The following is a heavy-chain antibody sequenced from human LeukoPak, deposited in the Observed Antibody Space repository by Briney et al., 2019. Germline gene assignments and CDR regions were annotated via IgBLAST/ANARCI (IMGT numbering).Heavy chain of an antibody. Sequence: SETLSLTCTVSGGSISSSGYYWGWIRQPPGKGLEWIGSIYYSGSTYYNPSLKSRVTISVDTSKNQFSLKLSSVTAADTAVYYCARRYCSSTSCYAGGGWFDPWGQGTLVTVSS. CDR2: IYYSGST. D-gene: IGHD2-2*01. CDR1: GGSISSSGYY. J-gene: IGHJ5*02. CDR3: ARRYCSSTSCYAGGGWFDP. V-gene: IGHV4-39*01.